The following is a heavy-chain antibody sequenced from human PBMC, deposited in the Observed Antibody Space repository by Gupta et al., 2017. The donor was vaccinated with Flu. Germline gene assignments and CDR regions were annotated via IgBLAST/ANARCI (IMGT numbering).Heavy chain of an antibody. CDR3: TTGYSGYLNGWH. Sequence: EVQLVESGGGLVKPGGSLRLSCAASGFTFSNAWMSWVRQAPGKGLEWVGRIKSKTDGGTTDYAAPVKGRFTISRDDSKNTLYLQMNSLKTEDTAVYYCTTGYSGYLNGWHWGQGTLVTVSS. CDR1: GFTFSNAW. J-gene: IGHJ4*02. CDR2: IKSKTDGGTT. D-gene: IGHD5-12*01. V-gene: IGHV3-15*01.